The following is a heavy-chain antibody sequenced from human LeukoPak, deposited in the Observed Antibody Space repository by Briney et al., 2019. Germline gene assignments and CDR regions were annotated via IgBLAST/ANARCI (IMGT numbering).Heavy chain of an antibody. Sequence: SETLSLTCTVSGYSISSGYYWGWIRQPPGKGLEWIGSIYHSGSTYYNPSLKSRVTISVDTSKNQFSLKLSSVTAADTAVYYCARDGSSGNDYWGQGTLVTVSS. J-gene: IGHJ4*02. CDR2: IYHSGST. CDR3: ARDGSSGNDY. D-gene: IGHD3-22*01. CDR1: GYSISSGYY. V-gene: IGHV4-38-2*02.